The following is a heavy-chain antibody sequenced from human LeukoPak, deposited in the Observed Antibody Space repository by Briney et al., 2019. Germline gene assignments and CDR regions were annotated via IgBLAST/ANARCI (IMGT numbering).Heavy chain of an antibody. CDR3: ARAPPRRSSRTPYYFDY. CDR1: GYTFTSYD. J-gene: IGHJ4*02. D-gene: IGHD1-14*01. V-gene: IGHV1-8*03. CDR2: MNPNSGNT. Sequence: GASVKVSCKASGYTFTSYDINWVRQATGQGLEWMGWMNPNSGNTGYAQKFLGRVTITRNTSISTAYMELSSLRSEDTAVYYCARAPPRRSSRTPYYFDYWGQGTLVTVSS.